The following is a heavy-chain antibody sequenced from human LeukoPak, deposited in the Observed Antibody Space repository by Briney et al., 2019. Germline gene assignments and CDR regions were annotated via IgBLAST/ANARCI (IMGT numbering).Heavy chain of an antibody. CDR3: SRGLDSRKLGY. V-gene: IGHV4-31*03. CDR1: GASFNSDDQY. J-gene: IGHJ4*02. CDR2: IHPSGML. Sequence: TTSETLSLTCTVSGASFNSDDQYWNWIRQSPGKGLEWIGSIHPSGMLYNNPSLESRVTMSRDTSKNQFSLNLNSVTAADTAVYSCSRGLDSRKLGYWGQGILVTVSS. D-gene: IGHD3-22*01.